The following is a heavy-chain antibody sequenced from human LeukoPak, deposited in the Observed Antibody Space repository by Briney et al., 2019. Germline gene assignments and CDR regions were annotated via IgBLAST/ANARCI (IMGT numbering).Heavy chain of an antibody. V-gene: IGHV3-30*03. CDR2: ISDDGSNK. CDR1: GFTFSSYG. J-gene: IGHJ4*02. D-gene: IGHD2-2*02. CDR3: ARGVCSSTSCYTKPADY. Sequence: GGSLRRSCAASGFTFSSYGMHWVRQAPGKGLEWLAVISDDGSNKYYADSVKGRFTIPRDNSKNTLYLQMNSLRAEDTAVYYCARGVCSSTSCYTKPADYWGQGTLVTVSS.